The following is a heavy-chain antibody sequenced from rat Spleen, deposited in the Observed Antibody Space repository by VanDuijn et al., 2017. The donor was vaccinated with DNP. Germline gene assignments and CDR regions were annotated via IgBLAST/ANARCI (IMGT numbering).Heavy chain of an antibody. D-gene: IGHD5-1*01. V-gene: IGHV7-7*01. CDR2: IRNKANGYTT. CDR3: ARGSGTYYWYFDF. J-gene: IGHJ1*01. Sequence: EVQLVESGGGLVQPGRSLKLSCAASGFTFSDYYMAWVRQPAGKAPEWLGFIRNKANGYTTDYNPSVRGRFTISRDDTQNMLYLQMNTLRPEDTATYYCARGSGTYYWYFDFWGPGTMVTVSS. CDR1: GFTFSDYY.